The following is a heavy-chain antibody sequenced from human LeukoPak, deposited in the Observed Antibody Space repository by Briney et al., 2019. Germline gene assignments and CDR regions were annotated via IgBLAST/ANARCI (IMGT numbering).Heavy chain of an antibody. J-gene: IGHJ4*02. CDR1: GFNFRSYA. CDR3: AKSVGSRGGWRFEY. Sequence: PGGSLRLSCAASGFNFRSYAMHWVRQAPGKGLEWVAVISYDGSNEDYTDSVKGRFTISRDNSKNTLYLQMNSLRAEDTAVYYCAKSVGSRGGWRFEYWGQGTLVTVSS. CDR2: ISYDGSNE. V-gene: IGHV3-30-3*02. D-gene: IGHD6-19*01.